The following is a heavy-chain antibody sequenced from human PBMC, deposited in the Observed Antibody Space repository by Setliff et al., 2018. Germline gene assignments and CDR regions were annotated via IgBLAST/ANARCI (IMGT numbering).Heavy chain of an antibody. J-gene: IGHJ4*02. V-gene: IGHV4-4*08. Sequence: SETLSLTCSVTGGSMTDFFWNWIRQPPGKGLEWIGYIYTKGSTNYSPSLRSRVTMSLDTSKNQFSLKLSSVTAADTAVYYCARTARVPDCSGQGILVTVSS. CDR3: ARTARVPDC. CDR2: IYTKGST. CDR1: GGSMTDFF.